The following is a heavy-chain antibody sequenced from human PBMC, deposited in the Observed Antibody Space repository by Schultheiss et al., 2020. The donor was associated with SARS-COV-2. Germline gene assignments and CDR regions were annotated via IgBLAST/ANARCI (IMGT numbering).Heavy chain of an antibody. J-gene: IGHJ4*02. CDR2: ISSSGSTI. CDR3: AKDQGLLDYGDYDFFDY. D-gene: IGHD4-17*01. V-gene: IGHV3-11*01. Sequence: GGSLRLSCAASGFTFSDYYMSWIRQAPGKGLEWVSYISSSGSTIYYADSVKGRFTISRDNSKNTLYLQMNSLRAEDTAVYYCAKDQGLLDYGDYDFFDYWGQGTLVTVSS. CDR1: GFTFSDYY.